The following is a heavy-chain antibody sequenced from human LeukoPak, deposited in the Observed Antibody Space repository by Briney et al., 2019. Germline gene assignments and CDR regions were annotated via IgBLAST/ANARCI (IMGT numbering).Heavy chain of an antibody. CDR3: ARSSGLVITSYYMDV. CDR1: GFTFSSYA. Sequence: GGSLRLSCTASGFTFSSYAMHWVRQAPGKGLEWVAVISYDGSNKFHADSVKGRFTISRDNSKNSLYLQMNSLRAEDTAVYYCARSSGLVITSYYMDVWGKGTTVTISS. D-gene: IGHD3/OR15-3a*01. J-gene: IGHJ6*03. CDR2: ISYDGSNK. V-gene: IGHV3-30*04.